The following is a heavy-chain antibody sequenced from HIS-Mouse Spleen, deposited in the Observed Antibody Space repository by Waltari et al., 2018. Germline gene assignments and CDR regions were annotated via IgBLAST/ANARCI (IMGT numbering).Heavy chain of an antibody. CDR3: ARGFGRLDY. Sequence: QLQLQESGPGLVKPSETLSLTCTVSGGSISSSSYYWGWIRQPPGKGLEWIGSSYYSGGTYYNPSLKSRVTISVDTSKNQFSLKLSSVTAADTAVYYCARGFGRLDYWGQGTLVTVSS. J-gene: IGHJ4*02. CDR2: SYYSGGT. CDR1: GGSISSSSYY. D-gene: IGHD3-10*01. V-gene: IGHV4-39*07.